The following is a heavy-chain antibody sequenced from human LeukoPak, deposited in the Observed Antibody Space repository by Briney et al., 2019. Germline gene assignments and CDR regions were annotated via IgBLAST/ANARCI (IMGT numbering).Heavy chain of an antibody. CDR1: GFTFSSYA. V-gene: IGHV3-30*04. CDR3: ARDREWPRPTWGYYYYGMDV. CDR2: ISYDGSNK. Sequence: PGGSLRLSCAASGFTFSSYAMHWVRQAPGKGLGWVAVISYDGSNKYYADSVKGRFTISRDNSKNTLYLQMNSLRAEDTAVYYCARDREWPRPTWGYYYYGMDVWGKGTTVTVSS. D-gene: IGHD5-12*01. J-gene: IGHJ6*04.